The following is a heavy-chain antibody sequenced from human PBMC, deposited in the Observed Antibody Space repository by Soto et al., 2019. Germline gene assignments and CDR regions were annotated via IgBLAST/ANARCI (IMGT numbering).Heavy chain of an antibody. CDR3: ARGRMDIVVVPRNYGMDV. Sequence: QVQLVQSGAEVKKPGSSVKVSCKASGGTFSSYAISWVRQAPGQGLEWMGGIIPIFGTANYAQKFQGRVTITADESTSTAYMELSSLRSEDTAVYYCARGRMDIVVVPRNYGMDVWGQGTTVTVSS. D-gene: IGHD2-2*03. J-gene: IGHJ6*02. CDR2: IIPIFGTA. V-gene: IGHV1-69*01. CDR1: GGTFSSYA.